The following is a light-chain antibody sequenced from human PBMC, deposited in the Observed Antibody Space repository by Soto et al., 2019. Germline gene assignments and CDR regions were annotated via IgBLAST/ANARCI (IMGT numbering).Light chain of an antibody. CDR2: GAS. CDR1: QSVSSSY. J-gene: IGKJ1*01. Sequence: EIVLTQSPGTLSLSPGERATLSCRASQSVSSSYLAWYQQKPGQAPRLLIYGASSRATGISDRFSGSGSGTDFTLTISRLEPEDFAVYYCKQHGRSPQTFGQGTKVEIK. V-gene: IGKV3-20*01. CDR3: KQHGRSPQT.